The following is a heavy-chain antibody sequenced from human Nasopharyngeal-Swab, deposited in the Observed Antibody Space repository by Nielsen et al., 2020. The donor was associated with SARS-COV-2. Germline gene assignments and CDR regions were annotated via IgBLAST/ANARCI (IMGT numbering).Heavy chain of an antibody. D-gene: IGHD3-10*01. CDR3: AKPMVRGVIANYFDY. V-gene: IGHV3-30-3*02. J-gene: IGHJ4*02. CDR2: ISYDGSNK. Sequence: SLIISCAASGFTFSNYAMHWVRHAPGKGLGWVAVISYDGSNKYYADSVKGRFTISRDNSKNTLYLQMNSLRAEDTAVYYCAKPMVRGVIANYFDYWGQGTLVTVSS. CDR1: GFTFSNYA.